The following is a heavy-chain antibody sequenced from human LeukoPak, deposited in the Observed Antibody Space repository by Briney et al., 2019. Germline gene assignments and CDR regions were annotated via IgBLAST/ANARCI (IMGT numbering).Heavy chain of an antibody. CDR3: ARQHGWFGDSEYYFDY. CDR1: GGSISSYY. CDR2: IYTSGST. J-gene: IGHJ4*02. V-gene: IGHV4-4*09. Sequence: SETLSLTCTVSGGSISSYYWSWIRQPPGKGLEWIGYIYTSGSTNYNPSLKSRVTISVDTSKNQFSLKLSSVTAADTAVYYCARQHGWFGDSEYYFDYWGQGTLVTVSS. D-gene: IGHD3-10*01.